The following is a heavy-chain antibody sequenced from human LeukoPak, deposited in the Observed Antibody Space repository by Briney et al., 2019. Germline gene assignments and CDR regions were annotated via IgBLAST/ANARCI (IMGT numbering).Heavy chain of an antibody. CDR2: ISGSGDST. V-gene: IGHV3-23*01. D-gene: IGHD2-2*02. CDR1: GFTFSSYA. J-gene: IGHJ4*02. Sequence: GGSLRLSCAASGFTFSSYAMSWVRQAPGRGLEWVSTISGSGDSTYYADSVKGRFTISRDNSKNTLYLQMNSLRPEDTAVYYCPKRCASTSCYTSEYWGQGTLVTVSS. CDR3: PKRCASTSCYTSEY.